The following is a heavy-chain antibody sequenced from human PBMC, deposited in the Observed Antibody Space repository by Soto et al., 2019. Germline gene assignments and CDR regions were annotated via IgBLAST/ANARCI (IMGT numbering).Heavy chain of an antibody. CDR2: ISYDGTNK. V-gene: IGHV3-30*18. D-gene: IGHD2-21*02. CDR3: AKAVPPFVVVTASGY. Sequence: GGSLRLSCAASGFTFRNFGMHWVRQAPGKGLEWVAVISYDGTNKYYADSVKGRFTISRDNSKNTLYLQINSLRAEDTAVYYCAKAVPPFVVVTASGYWGQRTLVTVSS. CDR1: GFTFRNFG. J-gene: IGHJ4*02.